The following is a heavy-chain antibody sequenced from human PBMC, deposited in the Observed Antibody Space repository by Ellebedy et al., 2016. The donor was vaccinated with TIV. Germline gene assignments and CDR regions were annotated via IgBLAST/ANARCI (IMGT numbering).Heavy chain of an antibody. CDR3: ASNVEQWLVRSAFDI. V-gene: IGHV3-7*01. CDR2: IKQDGSEK. J-gene: IGHJ3*02. CDR1: GFTFSSYW. D-gene: IGHD6-19*01. Sequence: GGSLRLSXAASGFTFSSYWMSWVRQAPGKGLEWVANIKQDGSEKYYVDSVKGRFTISRDNAKNSLYLQMNSLRAEDTAVYYCASNVEQWLVRSAFDIWGQGTMVTVSS.